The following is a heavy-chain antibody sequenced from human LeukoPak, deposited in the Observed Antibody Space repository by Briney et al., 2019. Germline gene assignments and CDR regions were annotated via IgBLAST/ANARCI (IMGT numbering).Heavy chain of an antibody. CDR3: ARGPNTAGNYRAFDL. J-gene: IGHJ3*01. CDR2: IYYSGST. Sequence: SETLSLTCTVSGGSISSTSYYWAWIRQPPGKGLEWIGSIYYSGSTYYNPSLKSRVIISADTSKNQFSLKLSTVTAADTAVYYCARGPNTAGNYRAFDLWGQGTKVTVSS. D-gene: IGHD4-11*01. V-gene: IGHV4-39*07. CDR1: GGSISSTSYY.